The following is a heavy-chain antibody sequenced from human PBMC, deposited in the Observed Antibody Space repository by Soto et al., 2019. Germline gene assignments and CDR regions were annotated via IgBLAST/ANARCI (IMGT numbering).Heavy chain of an antibody. CDR1: GFTVSSNY. CDR2: IYSGGST. Sequence: PGGSLRLSCAASGFTVSSNYMSWVRQAPGKGLEWVSVIYSGGSTYYADSVKGRFTISRDNSKNTLYLQMNSLRAEDTAVYYCARERPDYYDSSGYPAGGAFDIWGQGTMVTV. V-gene: IGHV3-53*01. J-gene: IGHJ3*02. D-gene: IGHD3-22*01. CDR3: ARERPDYYDSSGYPAGGAFDI.